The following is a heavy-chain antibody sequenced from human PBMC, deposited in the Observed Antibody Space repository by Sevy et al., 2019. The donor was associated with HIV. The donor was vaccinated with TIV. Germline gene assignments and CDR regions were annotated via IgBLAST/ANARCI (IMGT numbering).Heavy chain of an antibody. CDR2: IKSKTDGGTT. V-gene: IGHV3-15*01. D-gene: IGHD3-3*01. Sequence: GGSLRLSCAASGFTFSNAWMSWVRQAPGKGLEWVGRIKSKTDGGTTDYAAPVNGRFTISTDESKNTLNLQMKSLKTEDTAVYYCTTDTGISDYDFWSGRDDTFDIWGQGTMVTVSS. CDR1: GFTFSNAW. CDR3: TTDTGISDYDFWSGRDDTFDI. J-gene: IGHJ3*02.